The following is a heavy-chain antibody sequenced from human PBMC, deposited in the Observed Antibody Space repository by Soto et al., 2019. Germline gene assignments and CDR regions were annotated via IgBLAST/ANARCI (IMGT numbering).Heavy chain of an antibody. Sequence: GASVKVSCKASGGTFSSYAISWVRQAPGQGLERMGGIIPIFGTANYAQKFQGRVTITADESTSTAYMELSILRSVDTAVYYCARATSSSSWIFDYWGQGTLVTVSS. J-gene: IGHJ4*02. D-gene: IGHD6-13*01. CDR1: GGTFSSYA. V-gene: IGHV1-69*13. CDR3: ARATSSSSWIFDY. CDR2: IIPIFGTA.